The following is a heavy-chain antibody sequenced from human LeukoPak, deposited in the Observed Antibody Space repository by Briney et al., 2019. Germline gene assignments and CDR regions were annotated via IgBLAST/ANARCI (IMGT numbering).Heavy chain of an antibody. Sequence: ASGKVSCKASGYTFTANYIHWVRQAPGQGLEWMGWINPNSAATSYAQNFEGRVTMTRDTSMTTHYMELSRLTSDDTAVYYCARGVGSSWFADWGQGTLVTVSS. D-gene: IGHD6-13*01. CDR1: GYTFTANY. CDR2: INPNSAAT. V-gene: IGHV1-2*02. J-gene: IGHJ5*02. CDR3: ARGVGSSWFAD.